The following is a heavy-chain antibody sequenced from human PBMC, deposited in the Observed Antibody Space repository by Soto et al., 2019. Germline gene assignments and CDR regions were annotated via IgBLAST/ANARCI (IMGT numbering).Heavy chain of an antibody. J-gene: IGHJ3*02. CDR2: IYWNDDK. D-gene: IGHD1-26*01. CDR1: GFSLSTSGVG. Sequence: SGPTLVNPTQTLTLACTFSGFSLSTSGVGVGWIRQPPGKALEWLALIYWNDDKRYSPSLKSRLTITKDTSKNQVVLTMTNMDPVDTATSYCALNVVELGAFDIWGQGTMVTVSS. CDR3: ALNVVELGAFDI. V-gene: IGHV2-5*01.